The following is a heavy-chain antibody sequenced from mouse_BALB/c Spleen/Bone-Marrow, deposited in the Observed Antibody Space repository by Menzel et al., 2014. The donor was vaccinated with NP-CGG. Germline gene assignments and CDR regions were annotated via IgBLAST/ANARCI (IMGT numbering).Heavy chain of an antibody. CDR3: TRNYGSRFVRHFDY. Sequence: LVKTGASVKISCKASDYSFTAYYMHWVKQSHGKSLEWIGYISCYNGATTYNQKFKGKATLTVDTSSSTAYMQFNSLTSEDSAVYYCTRNYGSRFVRHFDYWGQGTTLTVSS. D-gene: IGHD1-1*01. CDR2: ISCYNGAT. CDR1: DYSFTAYY. J-gene: IGHJ2*01. V-gene: IGHV1S34*01.